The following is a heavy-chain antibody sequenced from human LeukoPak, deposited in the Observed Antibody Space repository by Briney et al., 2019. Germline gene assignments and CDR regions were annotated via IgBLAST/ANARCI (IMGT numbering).Heavy chain of an antibody. V-gene: IGHV1-2*02. CDR1: GYTFTGYY. CDR3: ARDLGGSGSYTWTPYYYYMDV. CDR2: INPNSGGT. J-gene: IGHJ6*03. D-gene: IGHD3-10*01. Sequence: PLASVKVSCKASGYTFTGYYMHWVRQAPGQGLEWMGWINPNSGGTNYAQKFQGRVTMTRDTSISTAYMELSRLRSDDTAVYYCARDLGGSGSYTWTPYYYYMDVWGKGTTVTISS.